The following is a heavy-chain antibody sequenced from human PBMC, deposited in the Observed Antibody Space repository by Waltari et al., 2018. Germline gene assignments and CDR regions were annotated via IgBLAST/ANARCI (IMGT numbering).Heavy chain of an antibody. Sequence: QVQLQESGPGLVKPSQTLSLTCTVSGGSISSGGYYWSWIRQHPGKGLEWIGYIYYSGSTYYNPSLKSRVTISVDTSKNQFALKLSSVTAADTAVYYCAREAGFGGYGDFYFDYWGQGTLVTVSS. V-gene: IGHV4-31*03. CDR1: GGSISSGGYY. D-gene: IGHD4-17*01. J-gene: IGHJ4*02. CDR3: AREAGFGGYGDFYFDY. CDR2: IYYSGST.